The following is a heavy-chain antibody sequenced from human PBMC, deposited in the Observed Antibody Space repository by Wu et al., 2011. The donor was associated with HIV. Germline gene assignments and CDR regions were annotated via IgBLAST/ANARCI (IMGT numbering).Heavy chain of an antibody. J-gene: IGHJ6*03. CDR3: ARAPDIVVVPGARQNYYYYYMDV. CDR2: TSAYNGDT. Sequence: QVQLVQSGAEVKKPGASVKVSCKTSGYTFTSFGVSWVRQAPGQGLEWMGWTSAYNGDTKYVQKLQGRVTMTTDTSTSTAYMELRSLRSDDTAVYYCARAPDIVVVPGARQNYYYYYMDVVGKGTTVTVSS. V-gene: IGHV1-18*01. CDR1: GYTFTSFG. D-gene: IGHD2-2*01.